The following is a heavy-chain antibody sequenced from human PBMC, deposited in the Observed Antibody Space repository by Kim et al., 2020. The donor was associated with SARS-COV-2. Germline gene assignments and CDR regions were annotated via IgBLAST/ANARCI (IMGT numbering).Heavy chain of an antibody. CDR1: GGTFRSYG. CDR3: VRGGGWLSSGYYYGMDV. J-gene: IGHJ6*02. Sequence: SVKVSCKASGGTFRSYGFTWVRQAPGQGLEWMGSIILILREPNYAQRFHGRVTITADESTSTVYMELSSLTYEDSAVYYCVRGGGWLSSGYYYGMDVWGQGTTVTVSS. D-gene: IGHD3-22*01. CDR2: IILILREP. V-gene: IGHV1-69*11.